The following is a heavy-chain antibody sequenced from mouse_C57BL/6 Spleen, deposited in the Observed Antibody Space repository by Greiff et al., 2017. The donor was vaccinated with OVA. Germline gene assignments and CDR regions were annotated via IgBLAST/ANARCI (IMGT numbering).Heavy chain of an antibody. CDR3: ARGETNWDEYYCDY. CDR2: IYPRDGST. CDR1: GYTFTDHT. D-gene: IGHD4-1*01. V-gene: IGHV1-78*01. Sequence: QVQLQQSDAELVKPGASVKISCKASGYTFTDHTIHWMKQRPVQGLEWIGYIYPRDGSTTYNEKFKGKATLTADKSSSTAYMQLNSLTSEDSAVYFCARGETNWDEYYCDYWGQGTTLTVSS. J-gene: IGHJ2*01.